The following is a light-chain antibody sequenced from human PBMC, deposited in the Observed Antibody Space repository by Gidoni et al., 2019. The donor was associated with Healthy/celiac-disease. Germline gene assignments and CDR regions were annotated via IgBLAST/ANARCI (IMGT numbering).Light chain of an antibody. J-gene: IGKJ2*01. CDR1: QSISSW. CDR2: KAS. Sequence: DIQMTQSPSTLYASVGDRVTITCRASQSISSWLAWYQQKPGKAPKLLIYKASSLESGVPSRFSGSGSGTEFTLTISSLQPDDFATYYCQQYNSYWYTFXQXTKLEIK. CDR3: QQYNSYWYT. V-gene: IGKV1-5*03.